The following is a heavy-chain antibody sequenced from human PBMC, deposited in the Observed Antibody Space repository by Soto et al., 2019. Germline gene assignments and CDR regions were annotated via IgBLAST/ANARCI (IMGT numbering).Heavy chain of an antibody. J-gene: IGHJ6*02. CDR1: GGSISGYY. D-gene: IGHD3-16*01. CDR2: KHTSGTT. CDR3: ARGGEFYVLDV. V-gene: IGHV4-4*07. Sequence: QVQLQESGPGLVKPSETLSLTCTVSGGSISGYYWTWIRQPAGKGLEWIGRKHTSGTTNYYPALKRRVTMSIDTSTNQFPLNLSSVTAAATAVYYCARGGEFYVLDVWGQGTTVAVSS.